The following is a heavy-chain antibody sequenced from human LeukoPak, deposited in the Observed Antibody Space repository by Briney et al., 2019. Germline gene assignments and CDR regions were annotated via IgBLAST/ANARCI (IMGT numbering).Heavy chain of an antibody. CDR1: GGSISSGGYY. J-gene: IGHJ4*02. Sequence: SETLSLTCTVSGGSISSGGYYWTWIRQHPGKGLEWIGYFYYSGGTYYNPFLKSRVTISLDTSKNQFSLKLSSVTAADTAVYYCAKTYCDSTSCYHYFDYWGQGTLVTVSS. CDR3: AKTYCDSTSCYHYFDY. V-gene: IGHV4-31*03. D-gene: IGHD2-2*01. CDR2: FYYSGGT.